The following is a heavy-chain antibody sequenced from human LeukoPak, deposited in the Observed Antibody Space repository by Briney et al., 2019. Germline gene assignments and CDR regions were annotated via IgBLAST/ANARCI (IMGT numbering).Heavy chain of an antibody. Sequence: PGGSLRLSCAASGFTFSSYNMNWVRQAPGKGLEWVSSISSSSSYIYYADSVKGRFTISRDNAKNSLYLQMNSLRAEDTAVYYCARGAQNTYGPFWGQGTLVTVSS. V-gene: IGHV3-21*01. CDR3: ARGAQNTYGPF. CDR1: GFTFSSYN. CDR2: ISSSSSYI. D-gene: IGHD5-18*01. J-gene: IGHJ4*02.